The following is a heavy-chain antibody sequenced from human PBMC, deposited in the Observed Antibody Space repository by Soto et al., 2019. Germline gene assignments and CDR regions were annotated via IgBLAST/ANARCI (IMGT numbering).Heavy chain of an antibody. J-gene: IGHJ6*02. V-gene: IGHV3-11*01. D-gene: IGHD3-3*01. CDR2: ISSSGSTI. CDR1: GFTFSDYY. Sequence: GGSLRLSCAASGFTFSDYYMSWIRQAPGKGLEWVSYISSSGSTIYYADSVKGRFTISRDNAKNSLYLQMNSLRAEDTAVYYCARSLYYDFWSGYYTGNYYYGMDVWGQGTTVTAP. CDR3: ARSLYYDFWSGYYTGNYYYGMDV.